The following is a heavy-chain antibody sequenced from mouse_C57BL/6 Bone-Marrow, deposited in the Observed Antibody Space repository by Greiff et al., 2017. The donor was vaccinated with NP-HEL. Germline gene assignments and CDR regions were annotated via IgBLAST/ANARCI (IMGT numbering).Heavy chain of an antibody. J-gene: IGHJ2*01. CDR1: GYAFSSSW. CDR2: IYPGDGDT. CDR3: ARRDGYPYYFDY. D-gene: IGHD2-3*01. Sequence: QVQLQQSGPELVKPGASVKISCKASGYAFSSSWMNWVKQRPGKGLEWIGRIYPGDGDTNYNGKFKGKATLTADKSSSTAYMQLSSLTSEDSAVYCCARRDGYPYYFDYWGQGTTLTVSS. V-gene: IGHV1-82*01.